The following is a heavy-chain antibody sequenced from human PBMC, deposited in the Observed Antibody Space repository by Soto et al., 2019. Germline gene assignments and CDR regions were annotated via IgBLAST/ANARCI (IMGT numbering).Heavy chain of an antibody. D-gene: IGHD4-17*01. CDR2: ISGYNGNT. V-gene: IGHV1-18*04. J-gene: IGHJ4*02. CDR1: GYTFRTHG. Sequence: AAVKFSCKASGYTFRTHGVSWVRRAPGQGLEWMGWISGYNGNTNYAQKFQGRVTMTTETSTNTAYMELRSLRSDDTALYYCASWAGQVRDFGGPLDYWGQGTLVTVSS. CDR3: ASWAGQVRDFGGPLDY.